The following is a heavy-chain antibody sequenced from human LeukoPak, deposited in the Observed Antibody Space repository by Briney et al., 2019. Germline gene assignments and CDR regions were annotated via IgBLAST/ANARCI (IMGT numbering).Heavy chain of an antibody. CDR1: GFTFSSYA. Sequence: GGSLRLSCAASGFTFSSYAMSWVRQAPGQGLEWDSAISGSGGSTYYADSVKGRFTISRDNSKNTLYLQMNSLRAEDTAVYYCAKAYLYCSSTSCPSGPRYYGMDVWGKGTTVTVSS. V-gene: IGHV3-23*01. D-gene: IGHD2-2*01. CDR3: AKAYLYCSSTSCPSGPRYYGMDV. CDR2: ISGSGGST. J-gene: IGHJ6*04.